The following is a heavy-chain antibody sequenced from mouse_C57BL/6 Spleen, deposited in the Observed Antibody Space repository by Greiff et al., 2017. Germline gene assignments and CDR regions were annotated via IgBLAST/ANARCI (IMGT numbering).Heavy chain of an antibody. CDR3: ARPYDYDGGYYAMDY. CDR2: ISSGSSTI. CDR1: GFTFSDYG. J-gene: IGHJ4*01. D-gene: IGHD2-4*01. Sequence: EVQVVESGGGLVKPGGSLKLSCAASGFTFSDYGMHWVRQAPEKGLEWVAYISSGSSTIYYADTVKGRFTIPRDNAKNTLFLQMTSLRSEDTAMYYCARPYDYDGGYYAMDYWGQGTSGTVSS. V-gene: IGHV5-17*01.